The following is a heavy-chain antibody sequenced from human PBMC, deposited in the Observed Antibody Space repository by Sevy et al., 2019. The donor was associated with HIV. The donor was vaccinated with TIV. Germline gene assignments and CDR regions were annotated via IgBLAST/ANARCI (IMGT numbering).Heavy chain of an antibody. Sequence: GGSLRLSCAASGFSFSSYAMSWVRQAPGKGLEWVSGISGSGGSTYYADFVKGRFTISRDNSKNTLYLQMNSLRAEDTALYYCAKDIDSSGYYYFDYWGQGTLVTVSS. D-gene: IGHD6-19*01. CDR1: GFSFSSYA. J-gene: IGHJ4*02. CDR2: ISGSGGST. V-gene: IGHV3-23*01. CDR3: AKDIDSSGYYYFDY.